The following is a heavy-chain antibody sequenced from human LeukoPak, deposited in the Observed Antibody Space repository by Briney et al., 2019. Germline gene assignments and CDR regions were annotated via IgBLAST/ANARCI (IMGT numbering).Heavy chain of an antibody. V-gene: IGHV3-74*01. CDR2: VDSDGSDT. J-gene: IGHJ4*02. CDR1: GFSFTNYW. D-gene: IGHD4-11*01. Sequence: PGGSLRLSCVASGFSFTNYWMHWVRQAPGKGLVWVSRVDSDGSDTIYADSVRGRFTISRDNAKNTVFLQMNSLRAEDTAVYYCANLGSNYAGYWGQGTLVTVSS. CDR3: ANLGSNYAGY.